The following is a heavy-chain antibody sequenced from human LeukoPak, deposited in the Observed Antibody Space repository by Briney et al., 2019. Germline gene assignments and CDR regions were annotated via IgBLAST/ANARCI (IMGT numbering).Heavy chain of an antibody. Sequence: ASVKASCKAPGVTSSSYAITWVRQAPGQGLEWMGGIIPIFGTANYAQKSQGRVTITADKSTSTAYMELSSLRSEDTAGYYCARGYDILTGYEDDAFDIWGQGTMVTVSS. CDR3: ARGYDILTGYEDDAFDI. CDR2: IIPIFGTA. D-gene: IGHD3-9*01. CDR1: GVTSSSYA. J-gene: IGHJ3*02. V-gene: IGHV1-69*06.